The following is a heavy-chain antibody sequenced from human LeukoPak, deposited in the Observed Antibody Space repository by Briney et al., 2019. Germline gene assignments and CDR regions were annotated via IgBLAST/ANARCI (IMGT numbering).Heavy chain of an antibody. Sequence: GGSLRLSCAASGFTFSIYWMSWVRQAPGKGLEWVANIKEDGSEIYYVDSVKGRFTISRDNARNSLYLQMNSLRGEDTAVYYCAKGVYHFDYWGQGTLVTVSS. CDR3: AKGVYHFDY. CDR1: GFTFSIYW. V-gene: IGHV3-7*01. J-gene: IGHJ4*02. D-gene: IGHD5/OR15-5a*01. CDR2: IKEDGSEI.